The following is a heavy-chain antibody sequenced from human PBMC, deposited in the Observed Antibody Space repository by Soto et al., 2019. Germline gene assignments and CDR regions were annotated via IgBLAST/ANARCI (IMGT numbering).Heavy chain of an antibody. CDR1: GFTFSSDG. V-gene: IGHV3-30*18. Sequence: QVQLVESGGGVVQPGRSLRLSCEASGFTFSSDGMHWVRQAPGKGLEWVALISFAGSDKYYADSVKGRFTISRDNSKNTMYLQMNSLRAEDTSVYYCAKVASGSRYMDVWGKGTTVTVSS. J-gene: IGHJ6*03. D-gene: IGHD3-10*01. CDR2: ISFAGSDK. CDR3: AKVASGSRYMDV.